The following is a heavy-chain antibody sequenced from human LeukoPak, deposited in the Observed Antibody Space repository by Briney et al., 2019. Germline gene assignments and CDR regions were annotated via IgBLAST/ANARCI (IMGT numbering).Heavy chain of an antibody. CDR3: ARHVRQLLAVLNWFDP. CDR2: IYYTGST. V-gene: IGHV4-39*01. Sequence: SETLSLTCTVSGGSISGSGYYWVWIRQPPGKGLEWIATIYYTGSTYYNPSLQSRVTISVDTPKTQFSLKLSSVTAADTAVYYCARHVRQLLAVLNWFDPWGQGTLVTVSS. J-gene: IGHJ5*02. CDR1: GGSISGSGYY. D-gene: IGHD2-2*01.